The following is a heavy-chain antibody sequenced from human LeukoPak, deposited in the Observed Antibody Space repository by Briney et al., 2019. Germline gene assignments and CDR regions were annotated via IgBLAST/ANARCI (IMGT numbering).Heavy chain of an antibody. V-gene: IGHV4-30-4*08. D-gene: IGHD6-13*01. Sequence: SQTLSLTCTVSGGSISSGVYYWSWIRQPPGKGLEWIGYIYYSGSTYYNPSLKSRVTISVDTSKNHFSLKLSSVTAADTAVYYCARNIAVGGTIGLDPWGQGSLVTVSS. CDR3: ARNIAVGGTIGLDP. J-gene: IGHJ5*02. CDR1: GGSISSGVYY. CDR2: IYYSGST.